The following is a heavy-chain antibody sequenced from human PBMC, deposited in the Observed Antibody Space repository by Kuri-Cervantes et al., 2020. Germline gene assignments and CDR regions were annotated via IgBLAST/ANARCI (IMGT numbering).Heavy chain of an antibody. V-gene: IGHV3-66*01. CDR2: IYSGGST. J-gene: IGHJ2*01. CDR1: GFTVSSNY. D-gene: IGHD2-21*01. CDR3: ARDGPGVIREWYFDL. Sequence: ETLSLTCAASGFTVSSNYMSWVRQAPGKGLEWVSVIYSGGSTYYADSVKGRFTISRDNSKNTLYLQMNSLRAEDTAVYYCARDGPGVIREWYFDLWGRGTLVTVSS.